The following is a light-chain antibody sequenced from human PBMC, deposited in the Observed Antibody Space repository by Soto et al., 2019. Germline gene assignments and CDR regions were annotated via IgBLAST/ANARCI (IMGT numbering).Light chain of an antibody. CDR2: DVS. CDR3: QEYTTYSRT. Sequence: DLQMTQSPSTLSASVGDRVTITCRASQSVSRWLAWYQQKPGKVPTVLIYDVSTLQSGVPSRFSGGGSGTEFTLTITSLQPDDFAAYYCQEYTTYSRTFGQGTKVDIK. CDR1: QSVSRW. J-gene: IGKJ1*01. V-gene: IGKV1-5*01.